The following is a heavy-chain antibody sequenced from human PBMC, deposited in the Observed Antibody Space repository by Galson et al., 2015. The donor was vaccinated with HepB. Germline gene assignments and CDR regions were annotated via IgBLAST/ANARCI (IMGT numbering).Heavy chain of an antibody. Sequence: PALVKPTQTLTLTCTFSGFSLSTSGVGVGWIRQPPGKALEWLALIYWNDDKRYSPSLKSRLTITKDTSKNQVVLTMTNMDPVDTATYYCAHSTTGGNRLRGYYFDYWGQGTLVTVSS. CDR1: GFSLSTSGVG. D-gene: IGHD4-23*01. V-gene: IGHV2-5*01. J-gene: IGHJ4*02. CDR3: AHSTTGGNRLRGYYFDY. CDR2: IYWNDDK.